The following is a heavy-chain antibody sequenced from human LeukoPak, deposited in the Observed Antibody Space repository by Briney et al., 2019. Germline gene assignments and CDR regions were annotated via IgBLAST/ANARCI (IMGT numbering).Heavy chain of an antibody. CDR2: ISAYNGNT. CDR1: GYTFTDYY. CDR3: ARDEGYCSRTSCYGASKGMDV. D-gene: IGHD2-2*01. Sequence: ASVKVSCKASGYTFTDYYMHWVRQAPGQGLEWMGWISAYNGNTNYAQKLQGRVTMTTDTSTSTAYMELRSLRAEDTAVYYCARDEGYCSRTSCYGASKGMDVWGQGTAVIVSS. V-gene: IGHV1-18*04. J-gene: IGHJ6*02.